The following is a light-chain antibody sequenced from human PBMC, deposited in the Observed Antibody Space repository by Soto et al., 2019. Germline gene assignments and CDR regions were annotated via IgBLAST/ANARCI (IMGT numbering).Light chain of an antibody. V-gene: IGLV2-14*01. CDR1: SSDVGGYNF. CDR3: SSYTRSSTRV. CDR2: EVS. J-gene: IGLJ3*02. Sequence: QSALTQPASVSGSPGQSITISCTGTSSDVGGYNFVSWYQQHPGKAPKLMIYEVSNRPSGVSNRFSGSNSGNTASLTISGLQAEDEADYYCSSYTRSSTRVFGGGTKVTVL.